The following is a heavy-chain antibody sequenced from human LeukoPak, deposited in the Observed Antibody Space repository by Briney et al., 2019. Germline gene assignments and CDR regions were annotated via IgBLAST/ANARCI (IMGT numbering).Heavy chain of an antibody. CDR1: GYTFTGYY. V-gene: IGHV1-18*04. CDR3: ARNKHVGYYYDSSGYQGDY. CDR2: ISAYNGNT. D-gene: IGHD3-22*01. J-gene: IGHJ4*02. Sequence: ASVKVSCKASGYTFTGYYMHWVRQAPGQGLEWMGWISAYNGNTNYAQKLQGRVTMTADTSTSTAYMELRSLRSDDTAVYYCARNKHVGYYYDSSGYQGDYWGQGTLVTVSS.